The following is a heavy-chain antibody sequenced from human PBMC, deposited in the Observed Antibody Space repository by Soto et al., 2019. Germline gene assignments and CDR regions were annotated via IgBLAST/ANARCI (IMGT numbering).Heavy chain of an antibody. V-gene: IGHV3-21*01. CDR3: AIEYTAWPLPYGLHF. D-gene: IGHD2-2*02. J-gene: IGHJ6*02. CDR1: GFTFSTYS. Sequence: PRGSLRLSCVGSGFTFSTYSINWVRQAPGKGLEWVSSISSRSDIYYADSVKGRFTISRDNAKNSVSLQMNSLRAEDTAVYYCAIEYTAWPLPYGLHFWGQGTTVTGSS. CDR2: ISSRSDI.